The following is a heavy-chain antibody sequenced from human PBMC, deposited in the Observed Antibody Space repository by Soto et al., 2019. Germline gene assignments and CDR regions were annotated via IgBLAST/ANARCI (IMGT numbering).Heavy chain of an antibody. Sequence: GGSLRLSCAASGFTFSSYGMHWVRQAPGKGLEWVAVISYDGSNKYYADSVKGRFTISRDNSKNTLYLQMNSLRAEDTAVYYCARYSGSYPYAFDIWGQGTMVTVSS. CDR3: ARYSGSYPYAFDI. D-gene: IGHD1-26*01. CDR2: ISYDGSNK. V-gene: IGHV3-30*03. J-gene: IGHJ3*02. CDR1: GFTFSSYG.